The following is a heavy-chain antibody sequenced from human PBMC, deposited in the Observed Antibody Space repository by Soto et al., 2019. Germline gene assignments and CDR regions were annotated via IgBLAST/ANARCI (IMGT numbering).Heavy chain of an antibody. CDR2: IYQSGSA. CDR3: ARAFYGVDL. J-gene: IGHJ6*02. Sequence: PSETVSLTXTVSSGSITSGGYSWSWIRQSPGQGLEWIGYIYQSGSAFYNPSLKTRATILVDRSKNQFSLNLTSVTAADAAVYYCARAFYGVDLWGQGTTVTVSS. CDR1: SGSITSGGYS. V-gene: IGHV4-30-2*06.